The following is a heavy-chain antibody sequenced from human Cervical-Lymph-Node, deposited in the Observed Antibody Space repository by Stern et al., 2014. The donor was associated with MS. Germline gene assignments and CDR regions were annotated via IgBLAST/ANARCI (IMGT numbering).Heavy chain of an antibody. J-gene: IGHJ6*02. D-gene: IGHD1-14*01. CDR1: GGSFSGYY. Sequence: QVQLQQWGAGLLKPSETLSLTCAVYGGSFSGYYWSWIRQPPGKGLEWIGEIKHSGSTIYNPSLKSRVTISVDTSKNQFSLKLSSVTAADTAVYYCARGRYKLPYYYGMDVWGQGTTVTVSS. CDR2: IKHSGST. CDR3: ARGRYKLPYYYGMDV. V-gene: IGHV4-34*01.